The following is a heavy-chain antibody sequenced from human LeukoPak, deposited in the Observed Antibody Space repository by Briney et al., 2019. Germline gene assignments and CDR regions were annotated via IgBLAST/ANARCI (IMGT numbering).Heavy chain of an antibody. CDR3: ATAPILRGEGGEHYKFGMDV. CDR2: SYHNGPP. J-gene: IGHJ6*02. V-gene: IGHV4-4*02. D-gene: IGHD2-2*02. Sequence: PSETLSLTCAVSVGSISSSSWCSGGRHPPARGLEWIGESYHNGPPNYSPSLKSRVTISADTFKNHFSLKLTSVTAADTAVYYCATAPILRGEGGEHYKFGMDVWGQGTTVIVSS. CDR1: VGSISSSSW.